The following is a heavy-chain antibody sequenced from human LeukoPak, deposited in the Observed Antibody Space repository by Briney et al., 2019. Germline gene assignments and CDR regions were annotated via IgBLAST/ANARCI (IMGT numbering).Heavy chain of an antibody. J-gene: IGHJ4*02. V-gene: IGHV1-2*06. CDR1: GYTFTGYY. CDR3: ARDYCGGDCFPDY. CDR2: INPNSGGT. D-gene: IGHD2-21*02. Sequence: GASVKVSCKASGYTFTGYYMHWVRQAPGQGLEWMGRINPNSGGTNYAQKFQGRVTMTRDTSISTAHMELSGLRSDDTAVYYCARDYCGGDCFPDYWGQGTLVTVSS.